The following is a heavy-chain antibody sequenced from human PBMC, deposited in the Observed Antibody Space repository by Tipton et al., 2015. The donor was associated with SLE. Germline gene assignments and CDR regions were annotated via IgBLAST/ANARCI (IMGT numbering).Heavy chain of an antibody. CDR2: IYYSGST. Sequence: GLVKPSETLSLTCALSGGSISSYYWSWIRQPPGKGLEWIGYIYYSGSTNYNPSLKSRVTISVDTSKNQFSLKLSSVTAADTAVYYCARVRSNYYYYYMDVWGKGTTVTISS. V-gene: IGHV4-59*01. J-gene: IGHJ6*03. CDR1: GGSISSYY. D-gene: IGHD4-11*01. CDR3: ARVRSNYYYYYMDV.